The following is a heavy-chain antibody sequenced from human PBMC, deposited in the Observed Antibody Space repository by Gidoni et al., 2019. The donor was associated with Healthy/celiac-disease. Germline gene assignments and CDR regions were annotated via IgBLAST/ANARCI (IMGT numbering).Heavy chain of an antibody. CDR3: ARVAGGYCSGGSCYWGPDYYYYGMDV. V-gene: IGHV1-69*01. D-gene: IGHD2-15*01. CDR2: IIPIFGTA. CDR1: GGPFSSYA. Sequence: QVQLVQSGAEVKKPGSSVKVSCKASGGPFSSYAISWVRQAPGQGLEWMGGIIPIFGTANYAQKFQGRVTITADESTSTAYMELSSLRSEDTAVYYCARVAGGYCSGGSCYWGPDYYYYGMDVWGQGTTVTVSS. J-gene: IGHJ6*02.